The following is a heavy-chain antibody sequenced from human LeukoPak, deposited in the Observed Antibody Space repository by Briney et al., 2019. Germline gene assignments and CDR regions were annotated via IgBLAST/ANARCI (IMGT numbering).Heavy chain of an antibody. CDR2: FDPEDGET. CDR1: GYTLTELS. D-gene: IGHD6-13*01. CDR3: ATGPKYLFSSSWSNFQH. J-gene: IGHJ1*01. Sequence: GASVKVSCKVSGYTLTELSMHWVRQAPGKGLEWMGGFDPEDGETIYAQKFQGRVTMTEDTSTDTAYMELSSLRSEDTAVYYCATGPKYLFSSSWSNFQHWGQGTLVTVSS. V-gene: IGHV1-24*01.